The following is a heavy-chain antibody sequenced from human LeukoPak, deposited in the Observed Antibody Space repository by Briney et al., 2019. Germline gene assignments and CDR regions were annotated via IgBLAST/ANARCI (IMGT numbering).Heavy chain of an antibody. V-gene: IGHV4-31*03. CDR2: IYYSGST. J-gene: IGHJ4*02. D-gene: IGHD2-2*01. CDR3: ARGPKRIVVVPAAKGQEGPTGGNYFDY. Sequence: SETLSLTCTVSGGSISSGGYYWSWIRQHPGKGLEWIGYIYYSGSTYYNPSLKSRVTISVDTSKNQFSLKLSSVTAADTAVYYCARGPKRIVVVPAAKGQEGPTGGNYFDYWGQGTLVTVSS. CDR1: GGSISSGGYY.